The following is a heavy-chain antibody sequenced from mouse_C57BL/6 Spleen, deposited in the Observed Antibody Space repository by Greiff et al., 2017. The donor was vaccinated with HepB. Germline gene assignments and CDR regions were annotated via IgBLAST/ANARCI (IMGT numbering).Heavy chain of an antibody. D-gene: IGHD1-1*01. CDR2: IYPGSGST. J-gene: IGHJ2*01. Sequence: QVQLQQPGAELVKPGASVKMSCKASGYTFTSYWITWVKQRPGQGLEWIGDIYPGSGSTNYNEKFKSKATLTVDTSSSTAYMQLRSLTSEDSAVYYCARWDYGSSLYYFDYWGQGTTLTVSS. V-gene: IGHV1-55*01. CDR3: ARWDYGSSLYYFDY. CDR1: GYTFTSYW.